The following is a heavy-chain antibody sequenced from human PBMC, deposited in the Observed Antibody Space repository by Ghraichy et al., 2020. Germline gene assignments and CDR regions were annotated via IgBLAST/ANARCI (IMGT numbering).Heavy chain of an antibody. D-gene: IGHD1-7*01. J-gene: IGHJ6*02. CDR1: GFKFSHYA. V-gene: IGHV3-30*04. CDR3: ATLRGGTTFNRFFFGADI. CDR2: ISHDGSNK. Sequence: LTCEASGFKFSHYAIHWVRQAPGKGLEWVAVISHDGSNKYRAEAVRGRFTVSRDNSKNTTFLQMDSLGGDDTDIYYCATLRGGTTFNRFFFGADIWGQGTTVIVS.